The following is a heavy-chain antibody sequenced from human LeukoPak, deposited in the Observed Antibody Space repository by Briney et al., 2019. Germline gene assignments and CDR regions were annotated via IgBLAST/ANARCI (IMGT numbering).Heavy chain of an antibody. CDR3: AKDDKSYSSSWVYDY. CDR2: ISGSGGST. D-gene: IGHD6-13*01. CDR1: GFTFSSYA. V-gene: IGHV3-23*01. Sequence: PGGSLRLSCAASGFTFSSYAMSWVRQAPGKGLEWVSAISGSGGSTYYADSVKGRFTISRDNSKNTLYLQMNSLRAEDTAVYYCAKDDKSYSSSWVYDYWGQGTLVTVSS. J-gene: IGHJ4*02.